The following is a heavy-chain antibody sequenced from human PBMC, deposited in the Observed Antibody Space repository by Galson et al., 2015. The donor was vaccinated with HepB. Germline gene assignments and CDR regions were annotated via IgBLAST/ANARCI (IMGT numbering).Heavy chain of an antibody. CDR2: ISAYNGNT. CDR3: ARDPPPVYYDSSGYYYYYYMDV. J-gene: IGHJ6*03. D-gene: IGHD3-22*01. V-gene: IGHV1-18*01. CDR1: GYTFTSYG. Sequence: SVKVSCKASGYTFTSYGISWVRQAPGQGLEWMGWISAYNGNTNYAQKLQGRVTMTTDTSTSTAHMELRSLRSDDTAVYYCARDPPPVYYDSSGYYYYYYMDVWGKGTTVTVSS.